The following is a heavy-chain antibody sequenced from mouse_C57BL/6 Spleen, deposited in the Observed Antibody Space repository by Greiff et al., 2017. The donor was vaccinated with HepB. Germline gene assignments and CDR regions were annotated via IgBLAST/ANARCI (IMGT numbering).Heavy chain of an antibody. Sequence: EVKLMESGPGLVKPSQSLSLTCSVTGYSITSGYYWNWIRQFPGNKLEWMGYISYDGSNNYNPSLKNRISITRDTSKNQFFLKMNSVTTEDTATYYCARDGYGGYFDVWGTGTTVTVSS. CDR1: GYSITSGYY. CDR2: ISYDGSN. V-gene: IGHV3-6*01. CDR3: ARDGYGGYFDV. J-gene: IGHJ1*03. D-gene: IGHD2-2*01.